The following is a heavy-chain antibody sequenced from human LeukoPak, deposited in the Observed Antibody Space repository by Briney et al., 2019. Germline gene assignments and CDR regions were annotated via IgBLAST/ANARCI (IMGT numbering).Heavy chain of an antibody. CDR1: GATFSSYA. D-gene: IGHD6-13*01. Sequence: VASVKVSCKASGATFSSYAITWFRQPPEQGLKGMGGITPILGTANYAQKLQGRVTMTTDTSTSTAYMELRSLRSDDTAVYYCARAGYQLQKRALAAAGTVPDYWGQGTLVTVSS. CDR3: ARAGYQLQKRALAAAGTVPDY. J-gene: IGHJ4*02. CDR2: ITPILGTA. V-gene: IGHV1-69*05.